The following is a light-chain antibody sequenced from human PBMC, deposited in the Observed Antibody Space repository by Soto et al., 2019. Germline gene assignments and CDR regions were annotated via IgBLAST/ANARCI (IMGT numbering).Light chain of an antibody. V-gene: IGKV1-5*01. CDR2: DAS. J-gene: IGKJ1*01. CDR3: RQYNSYSWT. CDR1: QSISNF. Sequence: DVQMTQSPSTLSASIGERITISCRANQSISNFLAWYQQKPGKAPKLLIYDASTLESGVPSRFRGSGSGTEFTLTISSLQPDDFATYFCRQYNSYSWTFG.